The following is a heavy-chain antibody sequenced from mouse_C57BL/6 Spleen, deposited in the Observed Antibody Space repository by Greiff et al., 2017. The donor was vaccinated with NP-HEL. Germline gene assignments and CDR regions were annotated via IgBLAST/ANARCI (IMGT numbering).Heavy chain of an antibody. CDR3: ARDGNYRGTWFAY. V-gene: IGHV5-17*01. J-gene: IGHJ3*01. D-gene: IGHD2-1*01. CDR1: GFTFSDYG. CDR2: ISSGSSTI. Sequence: EVKLVESGGGLVKPGGSLKLSCAASGFTFSDYGMHWVRQAPEKGLEWVAYISSGSSTIYYADTVKGRFTISRDNAKNTLFLQMTSLRSEDTAMYYCARDGNYRGTWFAYWGQGTLVTVSA.